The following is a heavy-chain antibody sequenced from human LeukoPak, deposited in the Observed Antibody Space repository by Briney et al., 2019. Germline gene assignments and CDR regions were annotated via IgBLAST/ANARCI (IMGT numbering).Heavy chain of an antibody. V-gene: IGHV3-64*01. J-gene: IGHJ4*02. CDR1: GFTFSSYA. CDR3: ARDRLSPSGLVGPFDY. D-gene: IGHD3/OR15-3a*01. Sequence: GGSLRLSCAASGFTFSSYAMHWVRQAPGKGLEYVSAISSNGGSTYYANSVKGRFTISRDNSKNTLYLQMGSLRAEDMAVYYCARDRLSPSGLVGPFDYWGQGTLVTVSS. CDR2: ISSNGGST.